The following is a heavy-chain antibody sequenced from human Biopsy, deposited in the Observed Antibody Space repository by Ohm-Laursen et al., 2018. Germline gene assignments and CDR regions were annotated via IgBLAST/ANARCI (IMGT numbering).Heavy chain of an antibody. J-gene: IGHJ3*01. V-gene: IGHV4-61*01. Sequence: GTLSLTCTVSGASVSSGSYDWSWIRQPPGKGLEWIGNIYNDVSTKYNPSLRSRVTISAGKSANQFSLKLRSVTAADTAVYYCARGYAGLYEAFDFWGQGTVVTVAS. D-gene: IGHD5-18*01. CDR3: ARGYAGLYEAFDF. CDR2: IYNDVST. CDR1: GASVSSGSYD.